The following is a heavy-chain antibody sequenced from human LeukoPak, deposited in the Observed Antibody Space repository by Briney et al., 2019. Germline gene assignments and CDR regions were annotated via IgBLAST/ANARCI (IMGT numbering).Heavy chain of an antibody. CDR3: ARERSYDILTGYYEFDY. V-gene: IGHV3-30-3*01. CDR2: ISYDGSNK. Sequence: PGGSLRLSCAASGFTFSSYAMHWVRQAPGKGLEWVAVISYDGSNKYYADSVKGRFTISRDNSKNTLYLQMNSLRAEDTAVYYCARERSYDILTGYYEFDYWGQGTLVTVSS. CDR1: GFTFSSYA. J-gene: IGHJ4*02. D-gene: IGHD3-9*01.